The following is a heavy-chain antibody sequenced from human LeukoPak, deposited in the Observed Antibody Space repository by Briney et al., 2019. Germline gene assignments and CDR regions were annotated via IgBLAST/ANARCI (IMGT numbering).Heavy chain of an antibody. J-gene: IGHJ6*02. D-gene: IGHD2-15*01. CDR2: INPSGGST. CDR3: ARSLMGNCSGGSCYPASMDV. CDR1: GYTFTSYY. V-gene: IGHV1-46*01. Sequence: GASVKVSCKASGYTFTSYYMHWVRQAPGQGLEWMGIINPSGGSTSYAQKFQGRVTMTRDTSTSTVYMELSSLRSDDTAVYYCARSLMGNCSGGSCYPASMDVWGQGTTVTVSS.